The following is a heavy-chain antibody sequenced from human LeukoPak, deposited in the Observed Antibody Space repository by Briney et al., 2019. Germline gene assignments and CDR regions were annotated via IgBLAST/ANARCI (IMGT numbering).Heavy chain of an antibody. J-gene: IGHJ4*02. Sequence: PSETLSLTCTVSGGSISSYYWSWIRQPPGKGLEWIGYINYSGSTNYNPSLKSRVTISVDTSKNQFSLKLSSVTAADTAVHYCARDTGPTEEGLFDYWGQGTLVTVSS. CDR1: GGSISSYY. CDR2: INYSGST. CDR3: ARDTGPTEEGLFDY. V-gene: IGHV4-59*01. D-gene: IGHD1-1*01.